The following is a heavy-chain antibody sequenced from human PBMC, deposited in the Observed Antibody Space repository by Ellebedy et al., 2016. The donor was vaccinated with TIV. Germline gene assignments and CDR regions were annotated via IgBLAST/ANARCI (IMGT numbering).Heavy chain of an antibody. V-gene: IGHV1-2*02. CDR3: AREVREVIMSYFDY. Sequence: AASVKVSCKASGYPFTDYYIHWVRQAPGQGLEWMGWINPNSGGTNSALKFQGRVTMTRDTPISTAYMDLSRLRSDDTAVYYCAREVREVIMSYFDYWGQGTLVTVSS. D-gene: IGHD3-10*01. J-gene: IGHJ4*02. CDR1: GYPFTDYY. CDR2: INPNSGGT.